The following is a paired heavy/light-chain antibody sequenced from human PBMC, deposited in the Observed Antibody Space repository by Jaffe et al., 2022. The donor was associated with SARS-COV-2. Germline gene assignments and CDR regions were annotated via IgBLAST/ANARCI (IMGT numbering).Heavy chain of an antibody. Sequence: EVQLVESGGGLVQPGGSLRLSCAASGFTFSSYWMHWVRQAPGKGLVWVSRINTNGRTTNYADSVKGRFTISRDNAKNTLYLQMNSLRAEDTAMYYCAKPGTGNYWTPPDYWGQGTLVTVSS. CDR2: INTNGRTT. CDR3: AKPGTGNYWTPPDY. D-gene: IGHD1-26*01. V-gene: IGHV3-74*01. CDR1: GFTFSSYW. J-gene: IGHJ4*02.
Light chain of an antibody. CDR1: ISNIGSNT. CDR3: AAWDDSLNGWV. J-gene: IGLJ3*02. CDR2: TNN. Sequence: QSVLTQPPSASGTPGQRVTISCSGSISNIGSNTVNWYQQFPGTAPKLLIYTNNQRPSGVPDRFSGSKSATSASLAISGLQSDDEADYYCAAWDDSLNGWVFGGGTKLTVL. V-gene: IGLV1-44*01.